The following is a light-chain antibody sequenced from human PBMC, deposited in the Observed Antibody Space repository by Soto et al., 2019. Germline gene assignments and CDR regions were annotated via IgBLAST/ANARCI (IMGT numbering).Light chain of an antibody. V-gene: IGKV3-20*01. CDR3: QQYGSSPFT. CDR1: QSISSNF. Sequence: EIVLTQSPGTLSLSPGERATLSCRASQSISSNFLAWYQQKPGQTPRLLIYGASSRATGIPYRFSGSGSGTDFTLTISRLEPEDFAVYYCQQYGSSPFTFGQGTKLEIK. J-gene: IGKJ2*01. CDR2: GAS.